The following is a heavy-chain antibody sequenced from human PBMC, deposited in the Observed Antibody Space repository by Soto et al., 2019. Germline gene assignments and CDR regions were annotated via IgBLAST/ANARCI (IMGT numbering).Heavy chain of an antibody. CDR2: ISGSGGST. V-gene: IGHV3-23*01. CDR1: GFTFSSYA. J-gene: IGHJ6*02. D-gene: IGHD6-6*01. CDR3: AKKARVGGFSRLYYYYGMDV. Sequence: GGSLRLSCAASGFTFSSYAMSWVRQAPGKGLEWVSAISGSGGSTYYADSVKGRFTISRDNSKNTLYLQMNSLSAEDTAVYYCAKKARVGGFSRLYYYYGMDVWGQGTTVTVSS.